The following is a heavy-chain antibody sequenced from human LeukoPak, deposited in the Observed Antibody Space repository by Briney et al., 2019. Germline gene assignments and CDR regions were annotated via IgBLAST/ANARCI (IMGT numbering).Heavy chain of an antibody. CDR2: IIPILGIA. Sequence: SVKVSCKASGGTFSSYAISWVRQAPGQGLEWMGRIIPILGIANYAQKFQGRVTITADKSTSTAYMELSSLRSEDAAVYYCARSSMGATSSPGAFDIWGQGTMVTVSS. CDR1: GGTFSSYA. V-gene: IGHV1-69*04. D-gene: IGHD1-26*01. J-gene: IGHJ3*02. CDR3: ARSSMGATSSPGAFDI.